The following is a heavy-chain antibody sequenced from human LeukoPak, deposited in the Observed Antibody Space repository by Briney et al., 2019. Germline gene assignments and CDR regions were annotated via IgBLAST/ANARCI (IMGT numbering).Heavy chain of an antibody. V-gene: IGHV4-59*01. J-gene: IGHJ2*01. CDR2: IYYSGST. Sequence: SETLSLTCTVSGGSISGYYWSWIRQPPGKGLEWIGYIYYSGSTNYNPSLKRRVAISVDTSKNQFSLKLTSVTAADTAVYCARLGGEMAYIHWYFDLWGRGNLVTVSS. D-gene: IGHD2-21*01. CDR3: ARLGGEMAYIHWYFDL. CDR1: GGSISGYY.